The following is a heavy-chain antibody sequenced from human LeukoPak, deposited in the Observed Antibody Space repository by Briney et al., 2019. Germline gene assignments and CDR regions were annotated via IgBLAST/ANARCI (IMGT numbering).Heavy chain of an antibody. J-gene: IGHJ6*03. CDR2: INPSGGST. CDR1: GYTSTSYY. V-gene: IGHV1-46*01. Sequence: GASVKVSCKASGYTSTSYYMHWVRQAPGQGLEWMGIINPSGGSTSYAQKFQGRVTMTRDTSTSTVYMELSSLRSEDTAVYYCARSSGYYSSLFYMHVWGKGTTVTVSS. D-gene: IGHD3-22*01. CDR3: ARSSGYYSSLFYMHV.